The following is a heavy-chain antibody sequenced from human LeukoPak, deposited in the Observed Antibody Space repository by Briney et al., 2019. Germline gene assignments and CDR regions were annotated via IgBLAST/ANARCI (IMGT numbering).Heavy chain of an antibody. J-gene: IGHJ4*02. CDR3: ISGGGTADY. D-gene: IGHD1-1*01. Sequence: GGSLRLSCAASGFTFSNAWMNWLGWVSQAPGKGLEWVGLTKIKTDDGTPDYAALVKGRFTISRDDSKNTVYLEMNSLETEDTAVYYCISGGGTADYWGQGTLVSVSS. V-gene: IGHV3-15*01. CDR2: TKIKTDDGTP. CDR1: GFTFSNAW.